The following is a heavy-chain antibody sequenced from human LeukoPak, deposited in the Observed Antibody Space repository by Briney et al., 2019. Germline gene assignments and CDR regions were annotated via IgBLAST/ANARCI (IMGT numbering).Heavy chain of an antibody. CDR1: GYTFTSYY. Sequence: ASVKVSCKASGYTFTSYYIHWVRQAPGQGLEWMGIINPSGGSTSYAQKFRGRVTMTRDMSTSTVYMELSSLRSEDTAVYYCARDAYYDSSGYYEMTGYYYYMDVWGKGTTVTVSS. D-gene: IGHD3-22*01. CDR2: INPSGGST. CDR3: ARDAYYDSSGYYEMTGYYYYMDV. V-gene: IGHV1-46*01. J-gene: IGHJ6*03.